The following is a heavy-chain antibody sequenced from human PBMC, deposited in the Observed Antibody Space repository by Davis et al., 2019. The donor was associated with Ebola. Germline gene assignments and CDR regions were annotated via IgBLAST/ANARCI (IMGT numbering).Heavy chain of an antibody. CDR3: ARDISTTVSAFDI. CDR2: IYQSGGT. J-gene: IGHJ3*02. Sequence: PGGSLRLSCAVSGGSISSSSWWSWVRQPPGKGLEWIGEIYQSGGTNYNPSLKSRVTISLDKSKNQFSLKLSSVTAADTAVYYCARDISTTVSAFDIWGQGTMVTVSS. D-gene: IGHD2/OR15-2a*01. CDR1: GGSISSSSW. V-gene: IGHV4-4*02.